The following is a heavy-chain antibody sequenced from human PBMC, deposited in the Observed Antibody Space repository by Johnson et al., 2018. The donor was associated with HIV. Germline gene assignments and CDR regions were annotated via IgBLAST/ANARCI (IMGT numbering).Heavy chain of an antibody. J-gene: IGHJ3*02. CDR1: GFTVSSNY. CDR3: ARGSSSKRAIRDAFDI. D-gene: IGHD6-13*01. CDR2: IYSGGST. Sequence: VQLVESGGGLIQPGGSLRLSCAASGFTVSSNYLSWVRQAPGKGLEWVSVIYSGGSTYYADSVKGRFTISRDNSKNTLYLQMNSLRAEDTAVYYCARGSSSKRAIRDAFDIWGQGTMVTVSS. V-gene: IGHV3-66*03.